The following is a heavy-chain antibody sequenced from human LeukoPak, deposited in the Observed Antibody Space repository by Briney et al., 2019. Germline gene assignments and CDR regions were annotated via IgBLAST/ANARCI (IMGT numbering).Heavy chain of an antibody. J-gene: IGHJ6*04. V-gene: IGHV3-7*03. CDR2: IKQDGSEK. CDR1: GFTLSSYW. CDR3: ARKAYGLDV. Sequence: QSGRSLRPSCPPYGFTLSSYWMSWVRQAPGKGREWVANIKQDGSEKYYVDPVKGRFTISRDNAQNSVYPQMNSLRAEDTAVYYCARKAYGLDVWGKGTTVTVSS.